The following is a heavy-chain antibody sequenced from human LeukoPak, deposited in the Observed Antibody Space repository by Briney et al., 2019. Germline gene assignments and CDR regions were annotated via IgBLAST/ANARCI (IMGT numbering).Heavy chain of an antibody. CDR1: GFTFSSYA. CDR3: AKRDGYTYGRPDY. Sequence: GGPLRLSCAASGFTFSSYAMSWVRQAPGKGLEWVSAISGSGGSTYYADSVKGRFTISRDNSKNTLYLQMNSLRAEDTAVYYCAKRDGYTYGRPDYWGQGTLVTVSS. D-gene: IGHD5-18*01. J-gene: IGHJ4*02. V-gene: IGHV3-23*01. CDR2: ISGSGGST.